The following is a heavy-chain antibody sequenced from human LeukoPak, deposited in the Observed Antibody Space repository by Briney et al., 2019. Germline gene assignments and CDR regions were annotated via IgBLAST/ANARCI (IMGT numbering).Heavy chain of an antibody. CDR2: IYYSGST. CDR3: ARDRGYLDGFDI. D-gene: IGHD3-10*01. J-gene: IGHJ3*02. Sequence: PSETLSLTCTVSGGSISSYYWSWIRQPPGKGLEWIGYIYYSGSTNYNPCLNSRVTISVDKSKNQLSLKLSSVTAADTAVYYCARDRGYLDGFDIWGQGTMVTVSS. V-gene: IGHV4-59*01. CDR1: GGSISSYY.